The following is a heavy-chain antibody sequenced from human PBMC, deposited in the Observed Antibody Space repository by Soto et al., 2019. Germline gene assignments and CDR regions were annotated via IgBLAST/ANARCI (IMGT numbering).Heavy chain of an antibody. D-gene: IGHD5-18*01. Sequence: GGSLRLSCAASGFTFSSYGMHWVRQAPGKGLEWVAVISYDGSNKYYADSVKGRFTISRDNSKNTLYLQMNSLRAEDTAVYYCANDVDGYSRPGNYWGQGTLVTVSS. V-gene: IGHV3-30*18. CDR1: GFTFSSYG. J-gene: IGHJ4*02. CDR3: ANDVDGYSRPGNY. CDR2: ISYDGSNK.